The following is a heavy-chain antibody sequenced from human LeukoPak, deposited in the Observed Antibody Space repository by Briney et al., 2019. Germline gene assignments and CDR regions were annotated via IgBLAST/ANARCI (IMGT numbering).Heavy chain of an antibody. CDR2: INHSGST. CDR3: ARDLWEDETADYFDY. CDR1: GGSFSGYY. D-gene: IGHD1-26*01. J-gene: IGHJ4*02. Sequence: SETLSLTCAVYGGSFSGYYWSWIRQPPGKGLEWIGEINHSGSTNYNPSLKSQVTISVDTSKNQFSLKLSSVTAADTAVYYCARDLWEDETADYFDYWGQGTLVTVSS. V-gene: IGHV4-34*01.